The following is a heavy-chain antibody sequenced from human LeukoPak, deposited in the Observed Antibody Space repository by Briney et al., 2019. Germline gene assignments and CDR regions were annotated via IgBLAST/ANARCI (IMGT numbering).Heavy chain of an antibody. CDR3: ARDLVSGAYTFDW. V-gene: IGHV3-48*03. CDR1: AFSLSTYE. Sequence: GGSLRLSCAASAFSLSTYEMNWVRQAPGKGLEWVSHISSSGETIYYADSVKGRFTISRDNARNSLYLQMNSLRVEDTAVYYCARDLVSGAYTFDWWGQGTMVTVSS. D-gene: IGHD3-16*01. J-gene: IGHJ3*01. CDR2: ISSSGETI.